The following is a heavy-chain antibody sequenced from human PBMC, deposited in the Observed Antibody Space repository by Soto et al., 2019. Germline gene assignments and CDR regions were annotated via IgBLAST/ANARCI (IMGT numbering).Heavy chain of an antibody. D-gene: IGHD3-22*01. Sequence: GGSLRLSCAASGFTFSSYGMHWIRQAPGKGLEWVAVIWYDGSNKYYADSVKGRFTISRDNSKNTLYLQMNSLRAEDTAVYYCARDGEYYDSSGLYYYYGMDVWGQGTTVTVSS. CDR1: GFTFSSYG. CDR3: ARDGEYYDSSGLYYYYGMDV. J-gene: IGHJ6*02. CDR2: IWYDGSNK. V-gene: IGHV3-33*01.